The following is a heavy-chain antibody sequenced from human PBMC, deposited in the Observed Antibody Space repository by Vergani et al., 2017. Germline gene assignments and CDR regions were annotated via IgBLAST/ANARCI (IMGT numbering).Heavy chain of an antibody. D-gene: IGHD3-3*01. CDR1: GGSISSSSYY. CDR3: AGQNLYCDFWSGYYASYYFDY. J-gene: IGHJ4*02. V-gene: IGHV4-39*01. Sequence: QLQLQESGPGLVKPSETLSLTCTVSGGSISSSSYYWGWLRQPPGKGLEWIGSICYSGSTYYNPSLKRRGTISVDTSKNQFSLKLSTVTAADTAVYYCAGQNLYCDFWSGYYASYYFDYWGQGTLVTVSS. CDR2: ICYSGST.